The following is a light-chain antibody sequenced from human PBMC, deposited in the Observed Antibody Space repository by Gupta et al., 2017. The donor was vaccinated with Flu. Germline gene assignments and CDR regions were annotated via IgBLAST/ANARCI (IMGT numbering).Light chain of an antibody. Sequence: GERATLSCRASQSVSTNLAWYQQKLGQAPRLLIYGAFTRATGIPARFSGSGSGTEFTLTISSLQSEDFAVYYCQQYNNWPLTFGGGTKVEIK. CDR2: GAF. J-gene: IGKJ4*01. CDR1: QSVSTN. CDR3: QQYNNWPLT. V-gene: IGKV3-15*01.